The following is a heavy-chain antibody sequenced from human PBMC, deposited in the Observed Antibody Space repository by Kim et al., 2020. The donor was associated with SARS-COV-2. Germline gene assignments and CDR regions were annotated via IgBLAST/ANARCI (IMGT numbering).Heavy chain of an antibody. CDR2: LNPNTGDS. Sequence: ASVKVSCKASGYTFSAYFMHWVRQAPGQGLVWMGRLNPNTGDSEYAHRFEGRVSMTTDMSISTAYMEVTRLTSDDAAVYYCARGESTTVWSADYWGQGTLVNVSS. CDR1: GYTFSAYF. J-gene: IGHJ4*02. D-gene: IGHD1-1*01. CDR3: ARGESTTVWSADY. V-gene: IGHV1-2*06.